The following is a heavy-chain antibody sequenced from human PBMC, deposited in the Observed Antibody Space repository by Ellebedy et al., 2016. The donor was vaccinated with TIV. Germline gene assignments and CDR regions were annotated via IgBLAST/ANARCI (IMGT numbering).Heavy chain of an antibody. D-gene: IGHD2-2*02. V-gene: IGHV4-59*10. CDR1: GGSFSGYY. J-gene: IGHJ3*02. CDR3: ARAYQRYCSSTSCYTGAFDI. Sequence: SETLSLTXAVYGGSFSGYYWSWIRQPAGKGLEWIGRIYTSGSTNYNPSLKSRVTMSVDTSKNQFSLKLSSVTAADTAVYYCARAYQRYCSSTSCYTGAFDIWGQGTMVTVSS. CDR2: IYTSGST.